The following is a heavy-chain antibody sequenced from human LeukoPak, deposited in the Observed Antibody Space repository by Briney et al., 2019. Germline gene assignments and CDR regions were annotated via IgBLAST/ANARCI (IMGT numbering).Heavy chain of an antibody. CDR2: ISWNSGSI. V-gene: IGHV3-9*01. CDR1: GFTFDDYA. J-gene: IGHJ3*02. Sequence: GGSLRLSCAASGFTFDDYAMHWVRQAPGKGLEWVSGISWNSGSIGYADSVKGRFTISRDNAKNSLYLQMNSLRAEDTALYYCAKDIRGESRYYDSSGYTPAAFDIWGQGTMVTVSS. CDR3: AKDIRGESRYYDSSGYTPAAFDI. D-gene: IGHD3-22*01.